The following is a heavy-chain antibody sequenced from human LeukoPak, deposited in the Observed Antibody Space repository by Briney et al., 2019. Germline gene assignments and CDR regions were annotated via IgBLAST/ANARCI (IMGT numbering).Heavy chain of an antibody. V-gene: IGHV3-13*01. J-gene: IGHJ6*02. CDR2: IGTAGDT. CDR3: AREPPLYGMDV. CDR1: GFSLSSYD. Sequence: GGSLRLSSAASGFSLSSYDMHWVRQATGKGVERVSPIGTAGDTYYAGSVKGRFTISRDNAKKSLYLQMNTLRAGDTAVYYCAREPPLYGMDVWGQGTTVTVSS.